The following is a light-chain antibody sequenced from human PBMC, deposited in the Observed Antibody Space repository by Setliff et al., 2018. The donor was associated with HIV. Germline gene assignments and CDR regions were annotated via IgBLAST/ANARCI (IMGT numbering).Light chain of an antibody. CDR2: DVS. J-gene: IGLJ1*01. CDR1: SSDVGGYNF. V-gene: IGLV2-23*02. CDR3: CSYAGSSTYV. Sequence: LTQPASVSGSPGQSITISCTGTSSDVGGYNFVSWYQQHPGKAPKLMIYDVSNRPSGVSNRFSGSKSGNTASLTISGLQAEDEADYYCCSYAGSSTYVFGTGTKVTVL.